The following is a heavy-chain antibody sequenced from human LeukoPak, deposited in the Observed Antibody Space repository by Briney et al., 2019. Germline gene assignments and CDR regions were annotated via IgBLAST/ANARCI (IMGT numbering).Heavy chain of an antibody. CDR3: ARGVEPLAANTLAY. CDR2: VYSDGNT. V-gene: IGHV3-53*01. D-gene: IGHD1-14*01. Sequence: GRSLRLSRAASGLTVITNDMTWVRQAPGRWLEWHSVVYSDGNTTYADSAQGRFSISRDNSKNTLYLEKNSLSPDDTAVYYCARGVEPLAANTLAYWGQGTLVTVSS. J-gene: IGHJ4*02. CDR1: GLTVITND.